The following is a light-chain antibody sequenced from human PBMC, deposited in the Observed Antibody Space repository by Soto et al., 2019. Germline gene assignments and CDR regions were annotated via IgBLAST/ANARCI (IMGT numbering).Light chain of an antibody. Sequence: QSALTQPASVSGSPGQSITISCTGTSSDIGGYNYVSWYQHHPGKAPKLMIYEVSNRPSGVSNRFSGSKSGDTASLTISGLQAEDEADYYCSSYTSSNTPYVFGNGTKLTVL. CDR3: SSYTSSNTPYV. V-gene: IGLV2-14*01. CDR1: SSDIGGYNY. CDR2: EVS. J-gene: IGLJ1*01.